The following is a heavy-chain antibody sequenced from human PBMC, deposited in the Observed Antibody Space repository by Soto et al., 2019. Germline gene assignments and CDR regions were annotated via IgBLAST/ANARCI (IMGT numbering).Heavy chain of an antibody. CDR2: LSSSGSST. V-gene: IGHV3-23*01. J-gene: IGHJ4*02. CDR3: AKGVSSGSYTDFDS. CDR1: GFTLTNYV. D-gene: IGHD1-26*01. Sequence: PGWSLRLSCAGSGFTLTNYVMTLVRQAPGKGLEWVSALSSSGSSTYYADSVKGRFTISRDASNNTLFLQMNSLRVEDTAIYFCAKGVSSGSYTDFDSWGQGTMVTVSS.